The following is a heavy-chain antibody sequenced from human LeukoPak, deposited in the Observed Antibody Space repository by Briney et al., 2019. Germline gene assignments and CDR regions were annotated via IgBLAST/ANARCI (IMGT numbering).Heavy chain of an antibody. J-gene: IGHJ4*02. V-gene: IGHV3-7*01. D-gene: IGHD2-15*01. Sequence: GGSLRLSCAAPGFTFSGYLMSWVRQAPGKGLEWVANIKEEGSEKYYVDSVKGRFIISRDNAKNSLYLQMNSLRAEDTAVYYCARDSSAAPHSYWGQGTLVTVSS. CDR2: IKEEGSEK. CDR1: GFTFSGYL. CDR3: ARDSSAAPHSY.